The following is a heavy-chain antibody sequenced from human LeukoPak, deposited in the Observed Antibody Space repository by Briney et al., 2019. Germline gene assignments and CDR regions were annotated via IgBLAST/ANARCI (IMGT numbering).Heavy chain of an antibody. Sequence: GGSLRLSRAASGFTFSTYSMNWVRQAPGKGLEWVSSISSSSSYIYYAGSVKGRFTISRDNAESSLYLQMNNLRAEDTAVYYCARGRNIVLVVTSTRVKAFDIWGQGTMVSVSS. V-gene: IGHV3-21*01. D-gene: IGHD2-15*01. J-gene: IGHJ3*02. CDR1: GFTFSTYS. CDR3: ARGRNIVLVVTSTRVKAFDI. CDR2: ISSSSSYI.